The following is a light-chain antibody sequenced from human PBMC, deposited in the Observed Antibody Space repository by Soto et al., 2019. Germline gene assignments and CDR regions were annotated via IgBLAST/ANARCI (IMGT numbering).Light chain of an antibody. J-gene: IGLJ1*01. CDR2: DVS. V-gene: IGLV2-11*01. Sequence: QSVLTQPRSVSGSPGQSVTISCTGTSSDVGDYNYVSWYQQRPGKAPKLMIYDVSKRPSGVPDRFSGSKSGNTASLTISGLQAEDEADYYCCSYAGDYTYVFGTGTKATVL. CDR1: SSDVGDYNY. CDR3: CSYAGDYTYV.